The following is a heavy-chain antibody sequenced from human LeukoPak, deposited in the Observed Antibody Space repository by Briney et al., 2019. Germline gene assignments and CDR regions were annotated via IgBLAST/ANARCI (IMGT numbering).Heavy chain of an antibody. J-gene: IGHJ4*02. CDR3: AKDGITIFGVVIPRGDY. Sequence: PGGSLRLSCAASGFTFSSYAMSWVRQAPGKGLEWVSAISGSGGSTYYADSVKGRFTISRDNSKNTLYLQMNSLRAEDTAVYYCAKDGITIFGVVIPRGDYWGQGTLVTVSS. CDR1: GFTFSSYA. D-gene: IGHD3-3*01. CDR2: ISGSGGST. V-gene: IGHV3-23*01.